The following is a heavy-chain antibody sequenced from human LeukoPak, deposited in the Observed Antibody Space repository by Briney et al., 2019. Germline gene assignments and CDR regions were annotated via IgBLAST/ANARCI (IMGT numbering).Heavy chain of an antibody. V-gene: IGHV3-9*01. J-gene: IGHJ4*02. CDR2: ISWNSGII. CDR3: ARDKVSGATLFDY. CDR1: GFTFDDYA. Sequence: PGRSLRLSCTASGFTFDDYAMHWVRQAPGKGLEWVSGISWNSGIIGSADSVKGRFTISRDNAKNSLYLEMNSLRADDTAVYYCARDKVSGATLFDYWGQGTLVTVSS. D-gene: IGHD2-8*01.